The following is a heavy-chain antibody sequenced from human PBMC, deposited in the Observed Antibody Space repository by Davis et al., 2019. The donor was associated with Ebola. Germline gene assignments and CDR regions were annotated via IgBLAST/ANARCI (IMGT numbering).Heavy chain of an antibody. J-gene: IGHJ5*02. CDR2: IWYDGSNK. CDR3: ARGITMVQMYNWFDP. V-gene: IGHV3-33*01. CDR1: GFTFSSYG. D-gene: IGHD3-10*01. Sequence: GESLKISCAASGFTFSSYGMHWVRQAPGKGLEWVAVIWYDGSNKYYADSVKGRFTISRDNSKNALYLQMNSLRAEDTAVYYCARGITMVQMYNWFDPWGQGTLVTVSS.